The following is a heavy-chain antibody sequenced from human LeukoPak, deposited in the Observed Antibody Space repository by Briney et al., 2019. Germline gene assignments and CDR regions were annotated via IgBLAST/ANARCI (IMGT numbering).Heavy chain of an antibody. CDR3: ARGYYGSGSHCCHMDV. CDR1: VGSFSGYY. CDR2: INHSGST. Sequence: NSSETLSLTCAVYVGSFSGYYWSWIRQPPGKGLEWIGEINHSGSTNYNSSLKSRVTISVDTSKNQFSLKLSSVTAADTAVYCCARGYYGSGSHCCHMDVWGKGTTITVS. V-gene: IGHV4-34*01. D-gene: IGHD3-10*01. J-gene: IGHJ6*03.